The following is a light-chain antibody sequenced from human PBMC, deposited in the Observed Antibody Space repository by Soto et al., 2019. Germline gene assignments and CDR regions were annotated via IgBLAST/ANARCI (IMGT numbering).Light chain of an antibody. CDR2: EVS. CDR1: SSDVGAYNY. Sequence: QSALTQPASVSGSPGQSITISCTGTSSDVGAYNYVSWYQQHPGKAPKLIISEVSNRPSGVSNRFSGSKSGNTASLTISGLQAEDEADYYCSSYTSSSTVVFGGGIKLTVL. J-gene: IGLJ2*01. V-gene: IGLV2-14*01. CDR3: SSYTSSSTVV.